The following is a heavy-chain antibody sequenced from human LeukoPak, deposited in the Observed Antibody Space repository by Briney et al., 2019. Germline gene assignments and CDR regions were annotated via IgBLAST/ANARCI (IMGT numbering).Heavy chain of an antibody. CDR3: ARGSLNRVITFGGVIVDDY. CDR1: GGSFSGYY. Sequence: SETLSLTCAVYGGSFSGYYWSWIRQPPGKGLEWIGEINHSGSTNYNPSLKSRVTMSVDTSNNQFSLSLSSVTAADTAVYYCARGSLNRVITFGGVIVDDYWGQGTLVTVSS. D-gene: IGHD3-16*02. J-gene: IGHJ4*02. V-gene: IGHV4-34*01. CDR2: INHSGST.